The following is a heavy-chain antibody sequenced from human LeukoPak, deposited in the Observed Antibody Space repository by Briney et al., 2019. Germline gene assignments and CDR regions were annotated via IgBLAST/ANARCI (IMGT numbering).Heavy chain of an antibody. V-gene: IGHV4-61*02. Sequence: SETLSLTCTISRGSIRSGNYYWSWIRQPAGKGLEWIGRIYTSGSTNFHPSLKSRVTISVDTSKNQFSLKLSSVTAADTAVYYCARGFYYASGSYNFDYWGQGTLVTVSS. CDR2: IYTSGST. CDR1: RGSIRSGNYY. D-gene: IGHD3-10*01. J-gene: IGHJ4*02. CDR3: ARGFYYASGSYNFDY.